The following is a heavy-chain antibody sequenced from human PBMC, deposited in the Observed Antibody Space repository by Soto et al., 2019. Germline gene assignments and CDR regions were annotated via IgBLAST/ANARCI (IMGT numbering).Heavy chain of an antibody. D-gene: IGHD2-2*01. CDR3: AKLSCTSSTCYFPGWFDP. J-gene: IGHJ5*02. V-gene: IGHV4-31*03. CDR1: GDSISGGASF. Sequence: TLSLTCTVSGDSISGGASFWSWIRQPPGKGLEWIANVYYSGSSYYNPSLKSRLTISVDTTKNQFSLQLKSMTAADTAVCYCAKLSCTSSTCYFPGWFDPWGQGTLVTVSS. CDR2: VYYSGSS.